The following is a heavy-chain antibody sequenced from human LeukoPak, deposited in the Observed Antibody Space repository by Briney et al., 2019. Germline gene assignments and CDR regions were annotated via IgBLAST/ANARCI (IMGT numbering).Heavy chain of an antibody. CDR2: ISAYNGNT. D-gene: IGHD6-13*01. Sequence: ASVKVSCKTSGYTFTNYYIHWVRQAPGQGLEWMGWISAYNGNTNYAQKLQGRVTMTTDTSTSTAYMELRSLRSDDTAVYYCARAPVWYSSSSQEGVDPWGQGTLVTVSS. CDR3: ARAPVWYSSSSQEGVDP. CDR1: GYTFTNYY. V-gene: IGHV1-18*04. J-gene: IGHJ5*02.